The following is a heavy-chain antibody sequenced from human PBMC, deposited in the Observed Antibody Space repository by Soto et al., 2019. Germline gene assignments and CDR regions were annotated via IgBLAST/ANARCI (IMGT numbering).Heavy chain of an antibody. V-gene: IGHV4-34*01. Sequence: KASETLSLTCAVYGGSFSGYYWSWIRQPPGKGLEWIGEINHSGSTNYNPSLKSRVTISVDTSKNQFSLKLSSVTAADTAVYYCARGYCSGGSCSPSGMDVWGQGTTVTVSS. J-gene: IGHJ6*02. CDR1: GGSFSGYY. D-gene: IGHD2-15*01. CDR2: INHSGST. CDR3: ARGYCSGGSCSPSGMDV.